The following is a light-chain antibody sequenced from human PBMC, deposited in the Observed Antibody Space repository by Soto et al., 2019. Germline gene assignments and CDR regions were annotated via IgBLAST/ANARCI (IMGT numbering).Light chain of an antibody. J-gene: IGKJ4*01. CDR1: QSVSSSY. V-gene: IGKV3-20*01. Sequence: EIVSTQSPGTLSLSPGERATLSCRASQSVSSSYLAWYQQKPGQAPRLLIYGASSRATGIPDRFSGSGSGTDFTLTISRLEPEDFAVYYCQQYGSSRGLTFGGGTKVEIK. CDR3: QQYGSSRGLT. CDR2: GAS.